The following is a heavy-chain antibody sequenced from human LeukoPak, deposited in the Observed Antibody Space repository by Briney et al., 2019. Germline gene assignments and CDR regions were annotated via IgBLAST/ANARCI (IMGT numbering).Heavy chain of an antibody. D-gene: IGHD3-3*01. V-gene: IGHV3-48*01. J-gene: IGHJ5*02. CDR1: GFTFSSYS. Sequence: GGSLRLSCAASGFTFSSYSMNWARQAPGKGLEWVSYISSSSSTIYYADSVKGRFTISRDNAKNSLYLQMNSLRAEDTAVYYCARDLGTIFGVVPSSWGQGTLVTVSS. CDR2: ISSSSSTI. CDR3: ARDLGTIFGVVPSS.